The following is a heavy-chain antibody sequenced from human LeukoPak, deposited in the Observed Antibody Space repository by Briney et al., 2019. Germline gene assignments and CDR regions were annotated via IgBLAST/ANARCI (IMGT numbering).Heavy chain of an antibody. D-gene: IGHD6-19*01. Sequence: GESLKISCKGSGYSFTSYWITWVRQMPGKGLEWMGRIDPSDSYTNYSPSFQGHVTISADKSISTAYLQCSSLETSDTAMYYCARGHSSGWMAWFDPWGQGTLVTVSS. V-gene: IGHV5-10-1*01. CDR2: IDPSDSYT. CDR1: GYSFTSYW. J-gene: IGHJ5*02. CDR3: ARGHSSGWMAWFDP.